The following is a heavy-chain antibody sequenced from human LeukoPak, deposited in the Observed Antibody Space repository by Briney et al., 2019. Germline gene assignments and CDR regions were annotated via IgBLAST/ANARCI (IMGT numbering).Heavy chain of an antibody. CDR1: GGSFSGYY. V-gene: IGHV4-34*01. Sequence: SESLSLTCAVYGGSFSGYYWSWIRQPPGKGLEWIGEINDSGSTNYNPSLKSRVIMSVDTSKNQFSLKLSSVTAADTAVYYCARVIAVAGTEGGPFDYWGQGTLVTFSS. J-gene: IGHJ4*02. D-gene: IGHD6-19*01. CDR3: ARVIAVAGTEGGPFDY. CDR2: INDSGST.